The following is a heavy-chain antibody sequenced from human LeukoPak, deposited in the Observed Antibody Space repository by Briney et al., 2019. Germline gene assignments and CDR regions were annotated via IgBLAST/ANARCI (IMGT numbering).Heavy chain of an antibody. Sequence: PGGSLRLSCAASGFTFSNYAMSWVRQAPGKGLEWVSAISGSGGSTYYADSVKGRFTISRDNSKNTLYLQMNSLRAEDTAVYYCAKDPRNSNYFGYRSGWFDPWGQGTLVTVSS. CDR3: AKDPRNSNYFGYRSGWFDP. CDR1: GFTFSNYA. V-gene: IGHV3-23*01. CDR2: ISGSGGST. J-gene: IGHJ5*02. D-gene: IGHD4-11*01.